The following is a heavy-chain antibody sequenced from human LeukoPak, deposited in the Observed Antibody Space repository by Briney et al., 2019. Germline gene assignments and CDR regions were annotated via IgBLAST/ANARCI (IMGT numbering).Heavy chain of an antibody. CDR3: ARSRGDNYYYYYGMDV. D-gene: IGHD2-15*01. J-gene: IGHJ6*02. CDR2: IYSGGST. Sequence: GGSLRLSCAASGFTVSSNYMSWVRQAPGKGLEWVSVIYSGGSTYYADSVKGRFTIFRDNSKNTLYLQMNSLGAEDTAVYYCARSRGDNYYYYYGMDVWGQGTTVTVSS. CDR1: GFTVSSNY. V-gene: IGHV3-66*01.